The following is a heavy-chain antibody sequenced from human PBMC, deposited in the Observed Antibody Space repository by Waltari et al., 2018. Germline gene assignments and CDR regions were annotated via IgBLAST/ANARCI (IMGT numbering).Heavy chain of an antibody. V-gene: IGHV3-74*01. CDR1: DFAISSHW. J-gene: IGHJ3*02. D-gene: IGHD4-17*01. CDR3: VRSRDDAVNAFDI. CDR2: ISTDGRIT. Sequence: EVQLVESGGGLVQPGGSLRLSCAASDFAISSHWMHWVRQAPGKGLVWVSRISTDGRITNYADSVKGRFTISRDNAKNTLYLQMNSLRAEDTATFYCVRSRDDAVNAFDIWGQGTMVTVSS.